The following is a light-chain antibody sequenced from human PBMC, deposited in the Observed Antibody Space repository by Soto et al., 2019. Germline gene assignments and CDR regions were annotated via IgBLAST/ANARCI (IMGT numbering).Light chain of an antibody. Sequence: IQLTQSPSSLSASVGDSVTITCRASQGISSYLSWYQQKPGRAPKLLISAASTLQSGVPARFSGSGSGTDVTLSITSLQPEDFATYYCQQLNTYPVTFGGGTKVEIK. CDR2: AAS. CDR3: QQLNTYPVT. CDR1: QGISSY. V-gene: IGKV1-9*01. J-gene: IGKJ4*01.